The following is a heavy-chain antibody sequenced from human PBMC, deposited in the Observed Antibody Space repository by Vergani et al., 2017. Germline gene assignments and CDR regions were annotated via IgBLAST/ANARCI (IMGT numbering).Heavy chain of an antibody. CDR3: TRGFFWNAPRGAATALDI. CDR2: IYSSGNT. Sequence: QVQLQESGPGLVKPSETLSLTCSVSGGSITNYYWSWIRQPAGKGLECIGRIYSSGNTNYNPSLQSRITMSIDTSNNQFSLKLSSVTAADTAVYYCTRGFFWNAPRGAATALDIWGQGTMVTVSS. CDR1: GGSITNYY. V-gene: IGHV4-4*07. D-gene: IGHD1-1*01. J-gene: IGHJ3*02.